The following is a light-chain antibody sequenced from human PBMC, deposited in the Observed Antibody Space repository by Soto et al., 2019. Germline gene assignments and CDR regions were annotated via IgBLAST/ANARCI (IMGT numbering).Light chain of an antibody. CDR3: CSYAGSSAFEV. CDR2: EGS. V-gene: IGLV2-23*03. CDR1: SSDGGTYNL. J-gene: IGLJ2*01. Sequence: QSALTQPASVSGSPGQSITISCTGSSSDGGTYNLVSWYQQHPGKAPKVMIYEGSKRPSGVSNRFSGSKSGNTASLTISGLQAEDEADYNCCSYAGSSAFEVFGGGTKLTVL.